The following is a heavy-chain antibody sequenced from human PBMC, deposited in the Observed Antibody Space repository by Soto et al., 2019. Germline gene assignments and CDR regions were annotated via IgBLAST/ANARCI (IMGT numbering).Heavy chain of an antibody. J-gene: IGHJ6*02. V-gene: IGHV3-23*01. CDR2: ISGSGGST. CDR3: AKEGPSAPRRYYYYGMDV. Sequence: GGSLRLSCAASGFTFSSYAMSWVRQAPGKGLEWVSAISGSGGSTYYADSVKGRSTISRDNSKNTLYLQMNSLRAEDTAVYYCAKEGPSAPRRYYYYGMDVWGQGTTVTVSS. CDR1: GFTFSSYA.